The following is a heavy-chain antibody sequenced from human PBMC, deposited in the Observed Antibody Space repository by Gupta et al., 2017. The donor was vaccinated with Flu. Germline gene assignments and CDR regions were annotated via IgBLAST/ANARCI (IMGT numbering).Heavy chain of an antibody. D-gene: IGHD4-17*01. CDR1: GFTFSSSY. V-gene: IGHV3-74*03. J-gene: IGHJ4*02. CDR2: INPDGSST. CDR3: ATVTSGC. Sequence: EMKLVESGGDLVQPGGSLRLSCAASGFTFSSSYLQWVRQAPGKGLVWVSRINPDGSSTTYAESVKGRFTISRDNAKNTLYLQMNSLGDDDTAVYYCATVTSGCWGQGTLVTVSS.